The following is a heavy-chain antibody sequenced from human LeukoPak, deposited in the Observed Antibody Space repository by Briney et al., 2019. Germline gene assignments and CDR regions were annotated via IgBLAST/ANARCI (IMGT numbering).Heavy chain of an antibody. CDR3: ARANMVRGVGSFFDRNWFDP. Sequence: ASVKVSCKASGYTFINYDFSWVRQAPGQGLEWMGWISTYNGNTNYAQKLQGRVTMTTDTSTSTAYMELRSLRSDDTAVYYCARANMVRGVGSFFDRNWFDPWGQGTLVTVSS. D-gene: IGHD3-10*01. CDR2: ISTYNGNT. CDR1: GYTFINYD. J-gene: IGHJ5*02. V-gene: IGHV1-18*01.